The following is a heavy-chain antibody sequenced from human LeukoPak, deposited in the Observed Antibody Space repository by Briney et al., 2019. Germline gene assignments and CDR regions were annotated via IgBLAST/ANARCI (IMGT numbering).Heavy chain of an antibody. CDR2: IYYTGIT. CDR1: GGSTSSSSYY. V-gene: IGHV4-39*01. J-gene: IGHJ4*02. Sequence: PSETLSLXCTVSGGSTSSSSYYWSWVRQPPGKGLEWIGSIYYTGITYYNPSLKSRVTISLDTSKNQFSLKLISVTAADTAVYYCARHRKVDTAGDYWGQGTLVTVSS. D-gene: IGHD5-18*01. CDR3: ARHRKVDTAGDY.